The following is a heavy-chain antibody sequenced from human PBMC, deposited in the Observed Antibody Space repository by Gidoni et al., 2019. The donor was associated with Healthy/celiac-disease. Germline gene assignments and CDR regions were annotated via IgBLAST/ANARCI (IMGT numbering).Heavy chain of an antibody. CDR2: IYYSGST. J-gene: IGHJ3*02. D-gene: IGHD6-13*01. CDR3: ARHRPYSSSWPNDAFDI. V-gene: IGHV4-39*01. Sequence: QLQLQESGPGLVKPSETLSLTCTVPGRSISRTRYYWGWIRQRPGKGLEWIGSIYYSGSTYYNTSLKSRVTVSVDTSNNQFSLKLRSVTAADTAGYYCARHRPYSSSWPNDAFDIWGQGTMVTVSS. CDR1: GRSISRTRYY.